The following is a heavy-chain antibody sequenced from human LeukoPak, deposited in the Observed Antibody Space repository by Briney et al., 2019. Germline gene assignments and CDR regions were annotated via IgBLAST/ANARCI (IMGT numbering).Heavy chain of an antibody. Sequence: GGSLRLSCAASGLTFSSYAMSWVRQAPGKGLEWVSAISDSGGSTYYADSVKGRFTISRDNSKNTLYLQMNSLRAEDTAVYYCAKGPSSGPYSSSWPEQYWGQGTLVTVSS. CDR1: GLTFSSYA. J-gene: IGHJ4*02. D-gene: IGHD6-13*01. CDR3: AKGPSSGPYSSSWPEQY. CDR2: ISDSGGST. V-gene: IGHV3-23*01.